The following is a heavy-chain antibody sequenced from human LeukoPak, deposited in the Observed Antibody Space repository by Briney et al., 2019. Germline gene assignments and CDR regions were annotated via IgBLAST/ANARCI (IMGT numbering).Heavy chain of an antibody. CDR1: GGSISSYY. CDR2: MYYSGST. J-gene: IGHJ4*02. V-gene: IGHV4-59*01. Sequence: SETLSLTCTVSGGSISSYYWSWIRQPTGMGLEWIGYMYYSGSTNYNPSLESRLTTSVDMSKNQFSLRLSSVTAADTAVYYCARYRYTSGLYFFDYWGQGILVTVSS. D-gene: IGHD6-19*01. CDR3: ARYRYTSGLYFFDY.